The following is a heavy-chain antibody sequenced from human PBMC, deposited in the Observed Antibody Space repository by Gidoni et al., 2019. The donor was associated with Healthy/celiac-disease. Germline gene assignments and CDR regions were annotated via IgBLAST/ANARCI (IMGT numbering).Heavy chain of an antibody. V-gene: IGHV3-11*01. CDR2: ISSSGSTI. CDR1: GFTVSDYY. CDR3: ARELYYYDSSGYYFYYGMDV. Sequence: QVQLVESGGGLVKPVGSLRLSCAASGFTVSDYYMSWIRQEPGKGLGWVSYISSSGSTIYYADSVKGRFTISRDNDKNTLYLQMNSMRAEDAAVYYCARELYYYDSSGYYFYYGMDVWGQGTTVTVSS. D-gene: IGHD3-22*01. J-gene: IGHJ6*02.